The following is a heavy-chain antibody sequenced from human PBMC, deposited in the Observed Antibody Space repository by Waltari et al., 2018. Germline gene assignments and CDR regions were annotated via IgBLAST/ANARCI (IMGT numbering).Heavy chain of an antibody. CDR2: IYYSGST. CDR1: GGCISSSY. D-gene: IGHD1-26*01. CDR3: ARVTLGATNWFDP. J-gene: IGHJ5*02. V-gene: IGHV4-59*01. Sequence: QVQLQESGPGLVTPSETLSLTCTVSGGCISSSYWSWIRQPPGKGLEWIGYIYYSGSTNYNPSLKSRVTISVDTSKNQFSLKLSSVTAADTAVYYCARVTLGATNWFDPWGQGTLVTVSS.